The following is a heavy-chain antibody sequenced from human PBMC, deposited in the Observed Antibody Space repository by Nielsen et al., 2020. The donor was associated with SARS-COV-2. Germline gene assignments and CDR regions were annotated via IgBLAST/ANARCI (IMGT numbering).Heavy chain of an antibody. V-gene: IGHV3-23*01. CDR3: ARLRDDGYYFDTGPYDY. D-gene: IGHD2/OR15-2a*01. CDR1: GFTFSS. CDR2: LSGNGGRT. J-gene: IGHJ4*02. Sequence: GESLKISCAASGFTFSSWVRQAPGKGLEWVSPLSGNGGRTYYADSVKGRFTISRDNSKNTLYLQMSSLRAEDTGVYYCARLRDDGYYFDTGPYDYWGQGTPVNVSS.